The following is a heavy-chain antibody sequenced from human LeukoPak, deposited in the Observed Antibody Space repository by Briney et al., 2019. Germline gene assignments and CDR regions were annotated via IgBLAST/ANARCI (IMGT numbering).Heavy chain of an antibody. CDR2: ITTSSTYT. V-gene: IGHV3-21*01. Sequence: GGSLRLSCEASGFSFSSYNMDWVRQTPGKGLEWISSITTSSTYTFYADSVKGRFTISRDNARNSLFLQMNSLRAEDTAVYYCARMWFPDAFDIWGQGTMVTVSS. CDR1: GFSFSSYN. J-gene: IGHJ3*02. D-gene: IGHD2-21*01. CDR3: ARMWFPDAFDI.